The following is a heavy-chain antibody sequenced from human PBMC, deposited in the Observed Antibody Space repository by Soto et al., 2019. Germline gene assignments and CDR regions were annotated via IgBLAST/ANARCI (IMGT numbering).Heavy chain of an antibody. CDR2: INVYNGNT. CDR1: GGTFSSYA. D-gene: IGHD3-10*01. J-gene: IGHJ5*02. V-gene: IGHV1-18*01. CDR3: ARGVGSGSYYNQYNWFDP. Sequence: QVQLVQSGAEVKKPGSSVKVSCKASGGTFSSYAISWVRQAPGQGLEWMGGINVYNGNTKYAQKVQGRVTMTTATSTSTAYMELRSLRSDDTAVYYCARGVGSGSYYNQYNWFDPWGQGTLVTVSS.